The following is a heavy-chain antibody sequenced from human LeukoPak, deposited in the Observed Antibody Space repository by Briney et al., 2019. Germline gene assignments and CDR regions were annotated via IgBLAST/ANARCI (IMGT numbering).Heavy chain of an antibody. CDR3: ARGHEGYCSGGSCYWFDP. V-gene: IGHV5-51*01. D-gene: IGHD2-15*01. Sequence: AASLMFSSKGSGYSFFSYCIGWVRQMPAKSLLWMGIIFPGGSDTRYSPSFQSQVTISADTSISTGYLQWSSLKASDTAMYYCARGHEGYCSGGSCYWFDPWGQGTLVTVSS. J-gene: IGHJ5*02. CDR2: IFPGGSDT. CDR1: GYSFFSYC.